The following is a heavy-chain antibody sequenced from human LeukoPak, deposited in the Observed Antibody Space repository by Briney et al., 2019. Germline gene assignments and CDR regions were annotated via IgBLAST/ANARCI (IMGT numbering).Heavy chain of an antibody. CDR1: GGSISSYY. Sequence: SETLSLTCTVSGGSISSYYWSWIRQPPGKGLEWIGYIYYSGSTNYNPSLESRVTISVDTSKNQFSLKLSSVTAADTAVYYCARGLRSADAFDIWGQGTMVTVSS. CDR3: ARGLRSADAFDI. J-gene: IGHJ3*02. V-gene: IGHV4-59*12. CDR2: IYYSGST.